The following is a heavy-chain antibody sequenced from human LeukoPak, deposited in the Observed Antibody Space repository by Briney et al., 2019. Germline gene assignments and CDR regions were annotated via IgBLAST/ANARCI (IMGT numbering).Heavy chain of an antibody. V-gene: IGHV1-69*04. CDR2: IILILGIA. J-gene: IGHJ4*02. CDR1: VGTFSSYA. Sequence: ASVKVSCKASVGTFSSYAISWVRQAPGQGLEWMGRIILILGIANYAQKFQGRVTITADKSTSTAYMELSSLRSEDTAVYYCARSVLWFGELYYFDYWGQGTLVTVSS. CDR3: ARSVLWFGELYYFDY. D-gene: IGHD3-10*01.